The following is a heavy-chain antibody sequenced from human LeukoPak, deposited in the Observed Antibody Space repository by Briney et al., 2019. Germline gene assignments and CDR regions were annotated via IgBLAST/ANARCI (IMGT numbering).Heavy chain of an antibody. CDR2: IYHSGST. Sequence: SETLSLNGTVSGYSISSGYYWGWIRQPPGKGLEWIGSIYHSGSTYYNPSLKSRVTISVDTSKNQFSLKLSSVPAADTAVYYCAREMGAAAGTDPFDYWGQGTLVTVSS. CDR1: GYSISSGYY. V-gene: IGHV4-38-2*02. J-gene: IGHJ4*02. CDR3: AREMGAAAGTDPFDY. D-gene: IGHD6-13*01.